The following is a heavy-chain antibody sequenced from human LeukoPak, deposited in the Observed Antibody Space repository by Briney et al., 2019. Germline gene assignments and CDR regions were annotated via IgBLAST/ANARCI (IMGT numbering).Heavy chain of an antibody. CDR3: ARDGGYSYGIDY. CDR1: GGSISSGGYY. J-gene: IGHJ4*02. D-gene: IGHD5-18*01. Sequence: SETLSLTCTVSGGSISSGGYYWSWIRQHPGKGLEWIGYIYYSGSTYYNPSLKSRVTISVDTSKNQFSLKLSSVTAADTAVYYCARDGGYSYGIDYWGQGTLVTVSS. CDR2: IYYSGST. V-gene: IGHV4-31*03.